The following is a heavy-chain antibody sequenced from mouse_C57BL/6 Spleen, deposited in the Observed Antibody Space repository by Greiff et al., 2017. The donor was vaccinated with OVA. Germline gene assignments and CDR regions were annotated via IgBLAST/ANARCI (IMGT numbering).Heavy chain of an antibody. CDR1: GYTFTSYW. Sequence: QVQLQQPGTELVKPGASVKLSCKASGYTFTSYWMHWVKQRPGQGLEWIGNINPSNGGTNYNEKFKSKATLTVDKSSSTAYMQLSSLTSEDSAVYHCARKRLYDYLYYFDYWGQGTTLTVSS. V-gene: IGHV1-53*01. D-gene: IGHD2-4*01. CDR3: ARKRLYDYLYYFDY. J-gene: IGHJ2*01. CDR2: INPSNGGT.